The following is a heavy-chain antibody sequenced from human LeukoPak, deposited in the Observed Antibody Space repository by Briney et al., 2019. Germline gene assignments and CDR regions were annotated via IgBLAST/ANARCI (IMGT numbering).Heavy chain of an antibody. J-gene: IGHJ4*02. CDR1: GGSFSGYY. Sequence: PSETLSLTCAVYGGSFSGYYWSWIRQPPGKGLEWIGETNHSGSTNYNPSLKSRVTISVDTSKNQFSLKLSSVTAADTAVYYCARGMRYCSSTSCPGALDYWGQGTLVTVSS. CDR2: TNHSGST. V-gene: IGHV4-34*01. CDR3: ARGMRYCSSTSCPGALDY. D-gene: IGHD2-2*01.